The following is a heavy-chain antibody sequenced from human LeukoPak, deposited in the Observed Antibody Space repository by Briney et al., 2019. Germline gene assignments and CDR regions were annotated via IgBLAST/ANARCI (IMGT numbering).Heavy chain of an antibody. CDR2: IYSGGST. J-gene: IGHJ6*02. D-gene: IGHD5-24*01. Sequence: GGSLRLSCAASGFTVSSNYMSWVRQAPGKGLEWVSVIYSGGSTYYADSVKGRFTISRDNSKNTLYLQMNSLRAEDTAVYYCARDRFEMATTYYYGTDVWGQGTTVTVS. V-gene: IGHV3-53*01. CDR3: ARDRFEMATTYYYGTDV. CDR1: GFTVSSNY.